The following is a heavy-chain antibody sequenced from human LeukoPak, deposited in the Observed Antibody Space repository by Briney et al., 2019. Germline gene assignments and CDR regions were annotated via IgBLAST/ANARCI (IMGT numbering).Heavy chain of an antibody. CDR2: INHSGST. D-gene: IGHD3-22*01. CDR3: ARKPLRGDSSGYYWMLGGQRGFYFDY. Sequence: SETLSLTCAVCGGSFSGYYWSWIRQPPGKGLEWIGEINHSGSTNYNPSLKSRVTISVDTSKNQFSLKLSSVTAADTAVYYCARKPLRGDSSGYYWMLGGQRGFYFDYWGQGTLVTV. J-gene: IGHJ4*02. V-gene: IGHV4-34*01. CDR1: GGSFSGYY.